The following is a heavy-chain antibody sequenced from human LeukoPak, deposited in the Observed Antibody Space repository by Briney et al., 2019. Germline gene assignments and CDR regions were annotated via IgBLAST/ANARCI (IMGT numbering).Heavy chain of an antibody. CDR3: ASSRANWNDLVY. J-gene: IGHJ4*02. CDR1: GLTFSDHF. CDR2: SRNKANSYTT. V-gene: IGHV3-72*01. D-gene: IGHD1-1*01. Sequence: QPGRSLRLSCAVSGLTFSDHFMDWVRQAPGKGLEWVGRSRNKANSYTTAYAASVQGRFTISRDGSENSLYLQMNSLKSEDTAVYYCASSRANWNDLVYWGQGTLVTVSS.